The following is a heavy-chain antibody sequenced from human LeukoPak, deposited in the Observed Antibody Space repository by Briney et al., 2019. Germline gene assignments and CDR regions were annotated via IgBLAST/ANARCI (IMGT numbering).Heavy chain of an antibody. D-gene: IGHD2-8*01. V-gene: IGHV5-10-1*01. CDR1: GDTSTSYR. CDR2: IDPSDSYT. Sequence: GESLKISCKGSGDTSTSYRISWVRQMPGKGLEWMGKIDPSDSYTNYSPSFQGHVTISTDKSIRTAYVQWSSLKASDTAMYYCASHVCVSGPLKDWGQGTLVTVSS. J-gene: IGHJ4*02. CDR3: ASHVCVSGPLKD.